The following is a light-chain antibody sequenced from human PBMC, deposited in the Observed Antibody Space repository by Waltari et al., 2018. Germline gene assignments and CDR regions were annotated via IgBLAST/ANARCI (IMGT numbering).Light chain of an antibody. J-gene: IGKJ4*01. CDR1: QSIGSW. V-gene: IGKV1-5*03. CDR3: QQRFSWPPLT. CDR2: EAT. Sequence: DIQMTQSPSTLSASVGDRVTITCRASQSIGSWLAWYQQKPGKAPKLLIYEATSLESGVPSRFSASGSGTEFTLTISSLQPDDFAVYYCQQRFSWPPLTFGGGTKVEVK.